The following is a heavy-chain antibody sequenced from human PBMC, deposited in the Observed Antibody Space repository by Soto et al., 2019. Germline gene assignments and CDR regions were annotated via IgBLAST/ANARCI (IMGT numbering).Heavy chain of an antibody. CDR3: ARDVGYYFDY. Sequence: PGGSLRLSCAASGFTFSSYGMHWVRQAPGKGLEWVAVIWYDGSNKYYADSVKGRFTISRDNSKNTLYLQMNSLRAEDTAVYCCARDVGYYFDYWGQGTLVTVPQ. CDR1: GFTFSSYG. V-gene: IGHV3-33*01. D-gene: IGHD3-10*01. J-gene: IGHJ4*02. CDR2: IWYDGSNK.